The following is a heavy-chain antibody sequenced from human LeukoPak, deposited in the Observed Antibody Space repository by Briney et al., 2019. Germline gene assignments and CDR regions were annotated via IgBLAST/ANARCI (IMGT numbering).Heavy chain of an antibody. CDR3: ARAPEMATITAAFDI. D-gene: IGHD5-24*01. Sequence: GGSLRLSCAASGFTFSSYSMNWVRQAPGKGLEWVSYISSSSSTIYYADSVKGRITISRDNSKNTLYLQMNSLRAEDTAVYYCARAPEMATITAAFDIWGQGTMVTVSS. J-gene: IGHJ3*02. CDR1: GFTFSSYS. V-gene: IGHV3-48*01. CDR2: ISSSSSTI.